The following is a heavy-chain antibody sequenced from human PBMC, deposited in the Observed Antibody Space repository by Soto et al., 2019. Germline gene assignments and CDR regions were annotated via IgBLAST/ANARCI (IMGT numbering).Heavy chain of an antibody. V-gene: IGHV4-59*01. J-gene: IGHJ4*02. CDR3: ARSYSNYDY. CDR2: IYYSGST. D-gene: IGHD4-4*01. CDR1: CGSISSYY. Sequence: PSETLSLTCTVSCGSISSYYWSWIRQPPGKGLEWIGYIYYSGSTNYNPSLKSRVTISVDTSKNQFSLKLSSVTAADTAVYYCARSYSNYDYWGQGTLVTVSS.